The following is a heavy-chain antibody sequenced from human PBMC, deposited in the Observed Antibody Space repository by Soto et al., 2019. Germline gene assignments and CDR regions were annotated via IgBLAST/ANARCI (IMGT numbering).Heavy chain of an antibody. CDR2: IWYDGSNK. CDR1: GFTFSSYG. J-gene: IGHJ4*02. Sequence: GGSLRLSCAASGFTFSSYGMHWVRQAPGKGLEWVAGIWYDGSNKYYTDSVKGRFTISRDNSKNTLILQMNSLRAEDTAIYYCAKDLHWGIISRTHDHWGQGTLVTVSS. D-gene: IGHD3-16*01. V-gene: IGHV3-33*06. CDR3: AKDLHWGIISRTHDH.